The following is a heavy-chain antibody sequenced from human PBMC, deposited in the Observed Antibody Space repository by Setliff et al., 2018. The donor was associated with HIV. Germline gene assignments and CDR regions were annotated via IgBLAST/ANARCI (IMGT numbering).Heavy chain of an antibody. Sequence: SSETLSLTCTVSGGSINSGGYYWTWVRQHPGNGLQWIGYIYYIGGAYYNPSLKSRVTISLDTSKNHFSLNLSSVTAADTAVYYCARESMLRGLRHAVDIWGQGTMVTVSS. CDR3: ARESMLRGLRHAVDI. V-gene: IGHV4-31*03. CDR1: GGSINSGGYY. D-gene: IGHD3-10*01. CDR2: IYYIGGA. J-gene: IGHJ3*02.